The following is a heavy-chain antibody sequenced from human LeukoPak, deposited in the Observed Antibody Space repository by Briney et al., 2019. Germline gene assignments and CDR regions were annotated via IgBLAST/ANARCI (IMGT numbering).Heavy chain of an antibody. D-gene: IGHD3-22*01. CDR3: ATSLIVASEDY. CDR2: ISASGAVP. V-gene: IGHV3-11*04. J-gene: IGHJ4*02. Sequence: GGSLRLSCAVSGFRFGSFYMGWIRQVPGKGLDYIALISASGAVPYYAESVKGRFTISRDNAKNSVSLQMNSLSADDTAIYYCATSLIVASEDYWGQGTQVTVSS. CDR1: GFRFGSFY.